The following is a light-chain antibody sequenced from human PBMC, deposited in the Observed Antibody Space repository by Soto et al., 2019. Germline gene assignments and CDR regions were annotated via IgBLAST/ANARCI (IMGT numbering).Light chain of an antibody. V-gene: IGKV1-39*01. Sequence: DIQMTQSPASVSASVVDRVTISCRASQSIGRNVNWYQQKPGKAPTLLMFTSSNLQSGVPARFSGSGSGTDFTLTISSLEPEDFAVYYCQQRSDWPPITFGQGTRLEIK. J-gene: IGKJ5*01. CDR2: TSS. CDR3: QQRSDWPPIT. CDR1: QSIGRN.